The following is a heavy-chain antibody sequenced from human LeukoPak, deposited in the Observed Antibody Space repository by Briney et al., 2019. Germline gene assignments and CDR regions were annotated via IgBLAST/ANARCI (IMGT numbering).Heavy chain of an antibody. V-gene: IGHV4-34*01. J-gene: IGHJ4*02. D-gene: IGHD1-26*01. CDR1: GGSFSGYY. Sequence: SETLSLTCAVYGGSFSGYYWSWIRQPPGKGLEWIGEINHSGSTNYNPSLKSRVTISVDTSKNQFSLKLSSVTAADTAVYYCARTGYHSGSYDYWGQGTLVTVSS. CDR3: ARTGYHSGSYDY. CDR2: INHSGST.